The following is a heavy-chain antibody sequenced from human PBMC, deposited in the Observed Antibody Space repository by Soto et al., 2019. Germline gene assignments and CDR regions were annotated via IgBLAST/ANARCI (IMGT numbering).Heavy chain of an antibody. CDR1: GFTFSSYS. CDR2: ISGSGFVT. CDR3: AKVTDCGVSRCDDGIDI. D-gene: IGHD2-21*01. J-gene: IGHJ3*02. Sequence: EVQLLESGGGLAQPGGSLRLSCAASGFTFSSYSMNWVRQAPGKGLEWVSIISGSGFVTSYADSVKCRFTISRDNSKKSIFQKMKSLRDEDTAVYYCAKVTDCGVSRCDDGIDIWGHGTLVTVS. V-gene: IGHV3-23*01.